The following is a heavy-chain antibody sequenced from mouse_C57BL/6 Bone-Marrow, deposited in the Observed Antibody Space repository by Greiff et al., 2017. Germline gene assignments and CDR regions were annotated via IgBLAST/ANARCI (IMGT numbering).Heavy chain of an antibody. CDR1: GYTFTSYW. J-gene: IGHJ2*01. V-gene: IGHV1-59*01. CDR2: IDPSDSYT. Sequence: QVQLQQPGAELVRPGTSVKLSCKASGYTFTSYWMHWVKQRPGQGLEWIGVIDPSDSYTNYNQKFKGKATLTVDTSSSPAYMQLSSLTSEDSAVYCCASRDYFDYWGQGTTLTVSS. D-gene: IGHD3-1*01. CDR3: ASRDYFDY.